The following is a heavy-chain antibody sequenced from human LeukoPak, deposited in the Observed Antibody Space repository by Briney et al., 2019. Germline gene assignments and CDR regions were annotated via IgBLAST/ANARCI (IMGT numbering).Heavy chain of an antibody. CDR1: AFTFSDYA. D-gene: IGHD3-10*01. CDR3: ASRTMVRGDPYYFDY. CDR2: ISGTGGST. J-gene: IGHJ4*02. V-gene: IGHV3-23*01. Sequence: GGSLRLSCAASAFTFSDYAMSWVRQAPGKGLDWVSAISGTGGSTYYADSVKGRFTISRDNSKNTLYLRMNSLRAEDTAVYYCASRTMVRGDPYYFDYWGQGTLVTVSS.